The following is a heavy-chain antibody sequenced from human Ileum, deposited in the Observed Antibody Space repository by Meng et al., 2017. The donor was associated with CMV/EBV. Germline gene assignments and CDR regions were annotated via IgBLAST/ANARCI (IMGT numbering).Heavy chain of an antibody. V-gene: IGHV4-34*01. CDR3: ARGVAGGPFDY. CDR1: GGSFSGYY. D-gene: IGHD2-15*01. J-gene: IGHJ4*02. Sequence: QVRLQQWGAGLLKPSETLSLTCAVYGGSFSGYYWSWIRQPPGKGLEWIGEINHSGSTNYNPSLKSRVTISVDTSKNQFFLKLSSVTAADTAVYYCARGVAGGPFDYWGQGTLVTVSS. CDR2: INHSGST.